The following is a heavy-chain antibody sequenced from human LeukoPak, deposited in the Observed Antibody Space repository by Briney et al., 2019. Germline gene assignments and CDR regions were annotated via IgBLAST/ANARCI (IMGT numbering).Heavy chain of an antibody. D-gene: IGHD5-18*01. J-gene: IGHJ4*02. V-gene: IGHV3-30*02. Sequence: PGGSLRLSCAASGSTFSNHGMHWVRQAPGKGPEWVALIWYDGSNKYYADSVKGRFTISRDNSKNTLYLQMNSLRAEDTALYYCAKGYSYGFDYWGRGILVTVSS. CDR2: IWYDGSNK. CDR1: GSTFSNHG. CDR3: AKGYSYGFDY.